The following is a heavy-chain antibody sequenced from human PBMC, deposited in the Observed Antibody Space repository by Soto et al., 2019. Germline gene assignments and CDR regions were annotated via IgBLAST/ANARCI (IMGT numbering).Heavy chain of an antibody. CDR1: GYRFASYW. Sequence: GESHKISCQGSGYRFASYWIGWVRQMPGKGLEWMGIIYPGDSDTRYSPSFQGQVTISADKSISTAYLQWSSLKASDTAMYYCARRKLIAAAGNYYYYGMDVWGQGTTVTVSS. J-gene: IGHJ6*02. D-gene: IGHD6-13*01. CDR3: ARRKLIAAAGNYYYYGMDV. CDR2: IYPGDSDT. V-gene: IGHV5-51*01.